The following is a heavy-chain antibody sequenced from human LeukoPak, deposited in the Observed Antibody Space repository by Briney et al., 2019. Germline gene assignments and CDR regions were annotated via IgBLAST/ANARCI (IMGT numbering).Heavy chain of an antibody. J-gene: IGHJ4*02. CDR3: ARGEAAAGFDY. CDR1: DFTFSQFG. CDR2: ISSSSSYI. D-gene: IGHD6-13*01. V-gene: IGHV3-21*01. Sequence: GGSLRLSCAASDFTFSQFGMSWVRQAPGKRLEWVSSISSSSSYIYYADSVKGRFTISRDNAKNSLYLQMNSLRAEDTAVYYCARGEAAAGFDYWGQGTLVTVSS.